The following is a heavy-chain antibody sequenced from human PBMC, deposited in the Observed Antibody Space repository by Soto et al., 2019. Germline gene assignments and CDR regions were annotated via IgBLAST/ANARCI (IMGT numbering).Heavy chain of an antibody. CDR1: GGSMRSYY. D-gene: IGHD1-26*01. V-gene: IGHV4-59*01. CDR2: ISHTGNT. Sequence: LALTCTVSGGSMRSYYWSWIRQSPGKGLEWIGFISHTGNTNYNPSVKSRVTMSVDTPRNQFSLRLSSVTPADTAIYYCARIASVGYHFDYWGQGTLVTVSS. CDR3: ARIASVGYHFDY. J-gene: IGHJ4*02.